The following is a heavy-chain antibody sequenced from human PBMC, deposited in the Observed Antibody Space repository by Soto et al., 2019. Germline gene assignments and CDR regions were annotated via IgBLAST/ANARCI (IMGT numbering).Heavy chain of an antibody. J-gene: IGHJ4*02. CDR3: AKDREDTNYITMVRGVIASFDY. CDR2: ISYDGSNK. Sequence: GGSLRLSCAASGFTFSSYGMHWVRQAPGKGLEWVAVISYDGSNKYYADSVKGRFTISRDNSKNTLYLQMNSLRAEDTAVYYCAKDREDTNYITMVRGVIASFDYWGQGTLVTVSS. CDR1: GFTFSSYG. D-gene: IGHD3-10*01. V-gene: IGHV3-30*18.